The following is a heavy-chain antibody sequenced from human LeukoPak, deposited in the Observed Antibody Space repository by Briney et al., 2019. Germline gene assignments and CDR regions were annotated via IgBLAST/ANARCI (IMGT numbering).Heavy chain of an antibody. V-gene: IGHV4-59*08. CDR3: ARAGPGSWYPFDC. Sequence: PSETLSLTCTVSGGSISSYYWSWIRQPPGKGLEWIGYIYYSGSTNYNPSLKSRVTISVDTSKNQFSLKLSSVTAADTAVYYCARAGPGSWYPFDCWGQGTLVTVS. CDR2: IYYSGST. D-gene: IGHD6-13*01. CDR1: GGSISSYY. J-gene: IGHJ4*02.